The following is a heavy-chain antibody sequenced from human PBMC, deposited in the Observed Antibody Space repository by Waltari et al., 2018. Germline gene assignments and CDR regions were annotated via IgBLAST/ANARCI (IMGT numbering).Heavy chain of an antibody. V-gene: IGHV4-4*07. D-gene: IGHD3-10*01. CDR1: GGSIISYY. CDR3: ARIYGSGTFIYMDV. Sequence: QVQLQESGPGLVKPSETLSLTCTVPGGSIISYYWSWIRQPAGKGLEWIGCIYPGATPYYNPSLQTRIMMSVDTSQNQFSRKLSSVTAADTAVYYCARIYGSGTFIYMDVWGKGTTVTVSS. CDR2: IYPGATP. J-gene: IGHJ6*03.